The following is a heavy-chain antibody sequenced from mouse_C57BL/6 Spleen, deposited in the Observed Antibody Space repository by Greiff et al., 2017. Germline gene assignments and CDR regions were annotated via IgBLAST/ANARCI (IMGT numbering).Heavy chain of an antibody. J-gene: IGHJ3*01. CDR2: IDPENGDT. V-gene: IGHV14-4*01. CDR1: GFNIQDDY. CDR3: TTDYAWCAY. Sequence: EVQLQQSGAELVRPGASVKLSCTASGFNIQDDYMHWVKQRPEQGLEWIGWIDPENGDTEYASKFQGKATITADTSSNTAYLQLSSLTSEDTAVYYCTTDYAWCAYWGQGTLVTVSA. D-gene: IGHD2-4*01.